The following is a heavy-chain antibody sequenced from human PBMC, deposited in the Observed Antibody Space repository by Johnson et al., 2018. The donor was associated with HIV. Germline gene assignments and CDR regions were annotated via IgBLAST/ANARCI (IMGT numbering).Heavy chain of an antibody. CDR1: GFTFRSYA. D-gene: IGHD3-3*01. J-gene: IGHJ3*02. V-gene: IGHV3-30*18. CDR2: ISYDGSNK. CDR3: AKDLGGSKTDEWGTDYYEFWNTYPVQDPRVVAGAFDI. Sequence: QVQLVESGGGVVQPGRSLRLSCTASGFTFRSYAMHWVRQAPGKGLEWVALISYDGSNKYYADSVKGRFTISRDNSKDPLSLQMNRLNYERTAVYYCAKDLGGSKTDEWGTDYYEFWNTYPVQDPRVVAGAFDIWGHGTMVTVSS.